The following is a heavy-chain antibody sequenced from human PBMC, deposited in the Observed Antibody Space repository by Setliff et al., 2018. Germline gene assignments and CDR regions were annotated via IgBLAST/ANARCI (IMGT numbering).Heavy chain of an antibody. J-gene: IGHJ4*02. V-gene: IGHV5-51*01. Sequence: PGESLKISCKGSGYSFTNYWIGWVRQMPGKGLEWMGIIYPGDSDTRYSPSFQGQVTISADKSISTAYLQWSSLKASDTAMYYCARGSAAGTGGWGADYWGQGTLVTVSS. CDR2: IYPGDSDT. D-gene: IGHD6-13*01. CDR3: ARGSAAGTGGWGADY. CDR1: GYSFTNYW.